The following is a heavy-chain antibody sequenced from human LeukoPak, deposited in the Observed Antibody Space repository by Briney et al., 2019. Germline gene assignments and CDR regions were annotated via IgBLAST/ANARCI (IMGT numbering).Heavy chain of an antibody. Sequence: PSETLSLTCTVSGGSISSGSYYWSWIRQPAGKGLEWIGRIYTSGSTNYNPSLKSRVTISVDTSKNQFSLKLSSVTAADTAVYYCARERVWRYCGGDSCGWFDPWGQGALVTVSS. J-gene: IGHJ5*02. CDR1: GGSISSGSYY. CDR2: IYTSGST. D-gene: IGHD2-21*02. CDR3: ARERVWRYCGGDSCGWFDP. V-gene: IGHV4-61*02.